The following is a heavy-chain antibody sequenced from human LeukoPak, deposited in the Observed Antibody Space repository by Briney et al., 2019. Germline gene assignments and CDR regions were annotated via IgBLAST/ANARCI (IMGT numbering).Heavy chain of an antibody. CDR3: ASGSDMTTVDY. CDR2: IYYSGST. Sequence: SKTLSLTCTVSGGSISSYYWSWIRQPPGKGLEWIGYIYYSGSTNYNPSLKSRVTISVDTSKNQFSLKLSSVTAADTAVYYCASGSDMTTVDYWGQGTLVTVSS. CDR1: GGSISSYY. V-gene: IGHV4-59*01. D-gene: IGHD4-17*01. J-gene: IGHJ4*02.